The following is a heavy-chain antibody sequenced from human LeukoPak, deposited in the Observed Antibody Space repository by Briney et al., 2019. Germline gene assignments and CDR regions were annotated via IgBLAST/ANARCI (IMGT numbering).Heavy chain of an antibody. Sequence: PGGSLRLSCAASGFTFSSYAMSWVRQAPGKGLEWVSAISGSGGSTYYADSVKGRFTISRDNSKNTLYLQMNSLRAEDTAVYYCARCKGQLWFLASDYYYSGMDVWGQGTTVTVSS. D-gene: IGHD5-18*01. CDR2: ISGSGGST. J-gene: IGHJ6*02. CDR3: ARCKGQLWFLASDYYYSGMDV. V-gene: IGHV3-23*01. CDR1: GFTFSSYA.